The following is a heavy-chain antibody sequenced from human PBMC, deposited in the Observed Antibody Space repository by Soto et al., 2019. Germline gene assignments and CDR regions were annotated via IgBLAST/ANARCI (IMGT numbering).Heavy chain of an antibody. J-gene: IGHJ6*02. CDR3: AGVTRGDYLLTFSLRGMDV. CDR1: GGSFSGYY. V-gene: IGHV4-34*01. D-gene: IGHD4-17*01. Sequence: PSETLSLTCSVYGGSFSGYYWSWIRQPPGKWLEWIGEINDSGITNYNPSLKSRVTMSVDTSKNQLSLKLNSVTAADTAVYYCAGVTRGDYLLTFSLRGMDVWGQGXTVTVYS. CDR2: INDSGIT.